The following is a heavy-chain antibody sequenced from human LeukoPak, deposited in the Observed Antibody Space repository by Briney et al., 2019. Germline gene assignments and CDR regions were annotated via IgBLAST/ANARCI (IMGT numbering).Heavy chain of an antibody. CDR3: ARDLSFGVVIFNWFDP. D-gene: IGHD3-3*01. CDR2: INPSGGST. Sequence: GASVKVSCKASGYTFTNYYMHWVRQAPGQGLEWMGIINPSGGSTTYAQKFQGRVTMTRDMSTSTVYMELSSLRSEDTAVFYCARDLSFGVVIFNWFDPWGQGTLVTVSS. J-gene: IGHJ5*02. V-gene: IGHV1-46*01. CDR1: GYTFTNYY.